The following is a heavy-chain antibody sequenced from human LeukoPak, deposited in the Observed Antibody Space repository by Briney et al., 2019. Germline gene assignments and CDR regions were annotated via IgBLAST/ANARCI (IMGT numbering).Heavy chain of an antibody. Sequence: ASVKVSCKASGYTFTGYYMHWVRQAPGQGLEWMGWINPNSGGTNYAQKFQGRVTMTRDMSISTAYMELSRLRSDDTAVYYCVPHQQLVRGFDYWGQGTLVTVSS. CDR2: INPNSGGT. D-gene: IGHD6-13*01. CDR1: GYTFTGYY. J-gene: IGHJ4*02. V-gene: IGHV1-2*02. CDR3: VPHQQLVRGFDY.